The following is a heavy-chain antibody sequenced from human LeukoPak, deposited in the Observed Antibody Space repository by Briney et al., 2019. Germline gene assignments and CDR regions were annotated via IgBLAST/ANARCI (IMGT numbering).Heavy chain of an antibody. CDR2: INHNGNVN. V-gene: IGHV3-7*03. CDR1: GFTFSSYW. CDR3: ARDGGYRGYDADC. J-gene: IGHJ4*02. D-gene: IGHD5-12*01. Sequence: GGSLRLSCAASGFTFSSYWMNWARQAPGKGLEWVASINHNGNVNYYVDSVKGRFTISRDNAKNSLYLQMSNLRAEDTAVYFCARDGGYRGYDADCWGQGTLVTVSS.